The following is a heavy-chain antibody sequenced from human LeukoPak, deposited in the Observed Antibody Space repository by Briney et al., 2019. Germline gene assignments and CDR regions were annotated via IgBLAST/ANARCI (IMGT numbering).Heavy chain of an antibody. CDR3: AREVIGFDY. CDR1: GGSISSYY. CDR2: IYYSGST. D-gene: IGHD2-21*01. V-gene: IGHV4-59*01. J-gene: IGHJ4*02. Sequence: SETLSLTCTVSGGSISSYYWSWIRQPPGKGLEWIGYIYYSGSTNYNPSLKSRVTVSVDTSKNQFSLKLSSVTAADTAVYYCAREVIGFDYWGQGTLVTVSS.